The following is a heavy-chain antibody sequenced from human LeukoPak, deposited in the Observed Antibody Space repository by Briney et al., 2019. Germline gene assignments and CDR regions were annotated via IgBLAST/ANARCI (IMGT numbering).Heavy chain of an antibody. CDR2: ISAYNGNT. J-gene: IGHJ6*02. D-gene: IGHD6-13*01. CDR3: ARAFIAAAGDGNYYGMDV. Sequence: ASVKVSCKASGYTFTSYGISWVRQAPGQGLEWMGWISAYNGNTNYAQKLQGRVTMTTDTSTSTAYMELRSLRSDDTAVYYCARAFIAAAGDGNYYGMDVWGQGTTVTVSS. V-gene: IGHV1-18*01. CDR1: GYTFTSYG.